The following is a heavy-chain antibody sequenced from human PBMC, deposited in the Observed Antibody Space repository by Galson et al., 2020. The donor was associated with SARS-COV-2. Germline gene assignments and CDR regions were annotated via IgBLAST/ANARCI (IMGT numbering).Heavy chain of an antibody. V-gene: IGHV3-21*01. Sequence: GGSLRLSCAVSGITFSTYGMNWVRQAPGKGLEWLSYISSSGSFIYYADSVKGRFTISRDNAKNSLYLQMNNLRAEDTAVYYCARLGPTGGLYYYFYMDVWGKGTTVTISS. J-gene: IGHJ6*03. D-gene: IGHD1-26*01. CDR2: ISSSGSFI. CDR3: ARLGPTGGLYYYFYMDV. CDR1: GITFSTYG.